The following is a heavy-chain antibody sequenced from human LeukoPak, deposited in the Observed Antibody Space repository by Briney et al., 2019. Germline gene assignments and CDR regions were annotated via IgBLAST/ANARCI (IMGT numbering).Heavy chain of an antibody. CDR1: GYTFTGYY. Sequence: ASVKVSCKASGYTFTGYYIHWVRQAPGQGLEWVGWINPKSGATNYPQKFQGRVSMTRDTSISTAYMDLSRLTSDDTAVYYCARDPGSTLSTYYFYYYMDAWGKGTAVTVSS. CDR2: INPKSGAT. D-gene: IGHD1-1*01. V-gene: IGHV1-2*02. CDR3: ARDPGSTLSTYYFYYYMDA. J-gene: IGHJ6*03.